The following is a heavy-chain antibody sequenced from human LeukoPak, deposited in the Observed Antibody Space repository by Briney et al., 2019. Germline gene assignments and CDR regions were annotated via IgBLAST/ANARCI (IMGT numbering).Heavy chain of an antibody. Sequence: PSETLSLTCTVSGGSISTYYWTWIRQPPGKGLEWIRYIYYSGSTNYNPSPKSRVTISVDTSKNQFSLKLTSLTAADTAVYYCAKGGKGFPLGLRFDSWGQGTLVSVSS. J-gene: IGHJ4*02. CDR1: GGSISTYY. CDR2: IYYSGST. D-gene: IGHD2-21*01. CDR3: AKGGKGFPLGLRFDS. V-gene: IGHV4-59*01.